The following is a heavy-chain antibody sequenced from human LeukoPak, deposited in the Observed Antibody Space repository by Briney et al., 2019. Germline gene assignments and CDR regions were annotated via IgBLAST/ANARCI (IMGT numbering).Heavy chain of an antibody. D-gene: IGHD4-17*01. CDR1: GFTFSSYA. Sequence: PGGSLRLSCAASGFTFSSYAMSWVRQAPGKGLEWVSAISGSGGSTYYADSVKGRFTISRDNSKNTLYLQMNSLRAEDTALYYCARRAVTVTTSWGAFDAWGQGTMVTVSS. CDR2: ISGSGGST. V-gene: IGHV3-23*01. J-gene: IGHJ3*01. CDR3: ARRAVTVTTSWGAFDA.